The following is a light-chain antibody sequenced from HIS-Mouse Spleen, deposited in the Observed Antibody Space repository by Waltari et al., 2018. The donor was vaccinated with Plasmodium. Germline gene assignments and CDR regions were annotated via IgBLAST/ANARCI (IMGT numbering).Light chain of an antibody. CDR3: QQYNNWSFT. J-gene: IGKJ3*01. Sequence: EIVMPQSPATLSVSPGERATLPCRASQSVSSNLAWYQQNPGQAPRLLLYGASTRATGIPARFSGSGSGTEFTLTISSLQSEDFAVYYCQQYNNWSFTFGPGTKVDIK. CDR1: QSVSSN. CDR2: GAS. V-gene: IGKV3-15*01.